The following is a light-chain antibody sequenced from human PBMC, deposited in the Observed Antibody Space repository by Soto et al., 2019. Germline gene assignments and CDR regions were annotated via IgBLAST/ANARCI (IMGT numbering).Light chain of an antibody. J-gene: IGKJ4*01. CDR1: QSISSY. CDR3: QQSYSTPLT. Sequence: DIQMTQSPSSLSASVGDRVTITCRASQSISSYLNWYQQKPGKAPKLLIYAATSLQSGVPSRFSGSVSGTDFTHTISSLQPEDFATYYCQQSYSTPLTFGGGTKVEIK. CDR2: AAT. V-gene: IGKV1-39*01.